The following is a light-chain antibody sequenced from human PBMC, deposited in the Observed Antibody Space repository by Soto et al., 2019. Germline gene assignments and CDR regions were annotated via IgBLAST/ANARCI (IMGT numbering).Light chain of an antibody. CDR1: QSVGSL. CDR3: QQRSNWPPKWT. J-gene: IGKJ1*01. V-gene: IGKV3-11*01. Sequence: EIVLTQSPGTLSLSPGERAILSCRASQSVGSLLAWYQHNPGQAPRLLIFDASYRAAGIPARFSGSGSGTDFTLTISSLEPEDFAVYYCQQRSNWPPKWTFGQGTKVDIK. CDR2: DAS.